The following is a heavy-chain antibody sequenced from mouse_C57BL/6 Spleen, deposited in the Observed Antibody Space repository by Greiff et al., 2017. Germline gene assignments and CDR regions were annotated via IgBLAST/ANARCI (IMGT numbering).Heavy chain of an antibody. V-gene: IGHV1-15*01. D-gene: IGHD1-1*01. J-gene: IGHJ1*03. CDR1: GYTFTDYE. CDR2: IDPETGGT. Sequence: QVQLQQSGAELVRPGASVTLSCKASGYTFTDYEMHWVKQTPVHGLEWIGAIDPETGGTAYNQKFKGKAILTADKSSSTAYMELRSLTSEDSAVYYCTRAHYYYGSSYDWYFDVWGTGTTVTVSS. CDR3: TRAHYYYGSSYDWYFDV.